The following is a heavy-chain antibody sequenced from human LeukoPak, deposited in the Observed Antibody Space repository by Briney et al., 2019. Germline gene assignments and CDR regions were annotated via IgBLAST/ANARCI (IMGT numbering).Heavy chain of an antibody. CDR1: GCTFSSYE. CDR2: ISSGGNDI. Sequence: TGGSLSLSCAASGCTFSSYEMNWIRQAPGKGLEWISFISSGGNDIYYADSVKGRFTISRDNTKNSLYLQVNSLRDEDTAVYYCARDLFGVRGANDYWGQGTLVTVSS. CDR3: ARDLFGVRGANDY. V-gene: IGHV3-48*03. J-gene: IGHJ4*02. D-gene: IGHD3-10*01.